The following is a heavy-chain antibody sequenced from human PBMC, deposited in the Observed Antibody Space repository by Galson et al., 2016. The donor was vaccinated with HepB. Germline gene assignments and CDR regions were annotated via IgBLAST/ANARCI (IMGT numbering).Heavy chain of an antibody. CDR2: ISYDGSYR. CDR1: GFTFSRFG. J-gene: IGHJ4*02. D-gene: IGHD2-15*01. Sequence: SLRLSCAASGFTFSRFGMHWVRQAPGMGLEWVAVISYDGSYRYYIDSVKGRFTISRDNSKNTMYLQMNSLRAEDTAVYYCARDRGYLGNNYFDSWGQGTLVTVSS. V-gene: IGHV3-30*04. CDR3: ARDRGYLGNNYFDS.